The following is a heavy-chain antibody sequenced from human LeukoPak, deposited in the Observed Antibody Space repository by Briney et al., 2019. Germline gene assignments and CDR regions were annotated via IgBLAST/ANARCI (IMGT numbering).Heavy chain of an antibody. V-gene: IGHV3-11*04. J-gene: IGHJ3*02. CDR2: ITSSGSSM. D-gene: IGHD3-22*01. CDR3: ARAKYDSSGYYYSGFDI. CDR1: GFTFSDYY. Sequence: PGGSLRLSCAASGFTFSDYYMGWIRQAPGKGLEWVSYITSSGSSMYYADSVKGRFTVSRDNAKKSLYLQMNSLRAEDTAVYYCARAKYDSSGYYYSGFDIWGQGTMVTVSS.